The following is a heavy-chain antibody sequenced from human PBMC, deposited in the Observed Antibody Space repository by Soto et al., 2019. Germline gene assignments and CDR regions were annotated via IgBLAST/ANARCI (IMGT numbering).Heavy chain of an antibody. CDR1: GFTFSSYG. CDR3: AKDRDAVWFDP. Sequence: QVQLVESGGGVVQPGRSLRLSCAASGFTFSSYGMHWVRHAPGKGLEWVAVISYDGSNKYYADSVKGRFTISRDNSKNTLDLQMNSLRAEDTAVYYCAKDRDAVWFDPWGQGTLVTVSS. J-gene: IGHJ5*02. V-gene: IGHV3-30*18. CDR2: ISYDGSNK. D-gene: IGHD2-8*01.